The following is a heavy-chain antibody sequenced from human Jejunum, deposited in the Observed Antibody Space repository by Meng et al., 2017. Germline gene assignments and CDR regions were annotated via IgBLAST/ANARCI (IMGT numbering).Heavy chain of an antibody. CDR3: ARALGTYGTFFDY. Sequence: VQRQELRPGSGKPPVTLSPPGAAAGISITSSNWLSWVRQPPGKGLEWIWEIFHTGSTNYNPSLRSRLTISVDKSKNQFSLKLSSVTAADTAVYYCARALGTYGTFFDYWGQGTLVTVSS. J-gene: IGHJ4*02. V-gene: IGHV4-4*03. CDR2: IFHTGST. D-gene: IGHD2-8*01. CDR1: GISITSSNW.